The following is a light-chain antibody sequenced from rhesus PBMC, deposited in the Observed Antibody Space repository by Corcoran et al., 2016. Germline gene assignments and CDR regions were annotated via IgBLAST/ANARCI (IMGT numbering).Light chain of an antibody. Sequence: EIVMTQSPATLSLSPGETATISCRTSQSVSSKLAWYQKKPGQAPRLLIYGASSRATGIPDRCSGSGSGTDFTLTISSLGPEDFAVYYCQETSNLWTFGQGTKVEIK. CDR3: QETSNLWT. CDR2: GAS. CDR1: QSVSSK. J-gene: IGKJ1*01. V-gene: IGKV3-31*02.